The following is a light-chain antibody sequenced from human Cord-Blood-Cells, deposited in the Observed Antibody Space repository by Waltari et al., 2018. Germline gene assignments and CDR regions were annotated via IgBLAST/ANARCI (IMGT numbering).Light chain of an antibody. J-gene: IGKJ1*01. CDR1: QSISSW. Sequence: DIQMTQSPSTLSASVGDRVTITCRASQSISSWLAWYQQKTGKAPKLLIYDASSLESWVPSRFSGSGSGTEFTLTISSLQPDDFATYYCQQYNSYSWTFGQGTKVEIK. CDR3: QQYNSYSWT. CDR2: DAS. V-gene: IGKV1-5*01.